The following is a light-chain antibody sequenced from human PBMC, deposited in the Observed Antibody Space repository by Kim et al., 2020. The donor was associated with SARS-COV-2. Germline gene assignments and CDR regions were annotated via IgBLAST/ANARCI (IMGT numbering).Light chain of an antibody. CDR3: QHFRGWT. CDR2: GAS. V-gene: IGKV3-15*01. Sequence: EIVMTQSPATLSVSPGERATLSCRASQSVSSNLAWYQQKPGQAPRLLIYGASTRATGIPARFSGSGSGTEFTLTISSLQSEDFAVYYCQHFRGWTFGQGTKVDIK. CDR1: QSVSSN. J-gene: IGKJ1*01.